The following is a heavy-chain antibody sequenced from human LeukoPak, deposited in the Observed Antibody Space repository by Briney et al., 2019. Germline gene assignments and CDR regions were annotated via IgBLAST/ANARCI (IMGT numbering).Heavy chain of an antibody. CDR1: GYTFTGYY. V-gene: IGHV1-2*02. J-gene: IGHJ4*02. CDR3: ARGPSSGWFLSQFDY. Sequence: GASVKVSCKASGYTFTGYYMHWVRQAPGQGLEWMGWTNPNSGGTDYAQRFQGRVTMTRDTSISTAYMELSRLRSDDTAVYYCARGPSSGWFLSQFDYWGQGTLVTVSS. D-gene: IGHD6-19*01. CDR2: TNPNSGGT.